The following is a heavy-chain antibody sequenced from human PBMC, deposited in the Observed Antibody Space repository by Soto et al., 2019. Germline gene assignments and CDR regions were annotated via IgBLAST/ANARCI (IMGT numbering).Heavy chain of an antibody. CDR3: ARESGYYYDSKSYYGMDV. CDR2: INPNSGGT. J-gene: IGHJ6*02. CDR1: GYTFTGYY. Sequence: ASVKVSSKASGYTFTGYYMHWVRQAPGQGLEWMGWINPNSGGTNYAQKFQGWVTMTRDTSISTAYMELSRLRSDDTAVYYCARESGYYYDSKSYYGMDVWGQGTTVSVSS. V-gene: IGHV1-2*04. D-gene: IGHD3-22*01.